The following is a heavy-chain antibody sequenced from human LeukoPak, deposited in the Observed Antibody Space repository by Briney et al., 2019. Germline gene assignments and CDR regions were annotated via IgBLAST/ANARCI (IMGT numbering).Heavy chain of an antibody. D-gene: IGHD2-15*01. CDR1: GGSISSGSYY. CDR2: IYTSGST. V-gene: IGHV4-61*02. Sequence: TSETLSLTCTVSGGSISSGSYYWSWIRQPAGKGLEWIGRIYTSGSTNYNPSLKSRVTISIDTSKSQFSLKLSSVTAAVTAVYYCARSYCSAGSCYSKIFASWGQGTLVTVSS. CDR3: ARSYCSAGSCYSKIFAS. J-gene: IGHJ4*02.